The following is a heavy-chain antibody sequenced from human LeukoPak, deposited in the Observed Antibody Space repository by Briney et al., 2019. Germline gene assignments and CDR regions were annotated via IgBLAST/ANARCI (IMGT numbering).Heavy chain of an antibody. V-gene: IGHV4-39*07. CDR2: IYYSGST. D-gene: IGHD3-10*01. CDR1: GGSISSSSYY. Sequence: PSETLSLTCTVSGGSISSSSYYWGWIRQPPGKGLGWIGSIYYSGSTYYNPSLKSRVTISVDTSKNQFSLKLSSVTAADTAVYYCARGAMVRGVIGLFGYYYYMDVWGKGTTVTISS. CDR3: ARGAMVRGVIGLFGYYYYMDV. J-gene: IGHJ6*03.